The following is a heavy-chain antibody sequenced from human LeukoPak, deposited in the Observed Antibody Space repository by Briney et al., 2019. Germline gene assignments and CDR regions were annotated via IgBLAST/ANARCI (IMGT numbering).Heavy chain of an antibody. D-gene: IGHD3-3*01. V-gene: IGHV5-51*01. J-gene: IGHJ6*02. CDR2: IYPGDSDT. CDR1: GYSFTSYW. Sequence: HGESLKISCKGSGYSFTSYWIGWVRQMPGKGLEWMGIIYPGDSDTRYSPSFQGQVTISADKSISTAYLQWSSLKASDTAMYYCARQNDFWSGYYTDYYYYGMDVWGQGTTVTVSS. CDR3: ARQNDFWSGYYTDYYYYGMDV.